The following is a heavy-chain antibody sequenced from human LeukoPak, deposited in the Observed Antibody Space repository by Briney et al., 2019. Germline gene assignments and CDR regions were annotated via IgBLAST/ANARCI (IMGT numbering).Heavy chain of an antibody. V-gene: IGHV3-21*01. D-gene: IGHD1-26*01. Sequence: GGSLRLSCAASGFTFSSYSMNWVRQAPGKGLEWVSSISSSSSYIYYADSVKGRFTISRDNAENSLYLQMNSLRAEDTAVYYCARVKSRSGRAFDIWGQGTMVTVSS. J-gene: IGHJ3*02. CDR2: ISSSSSYI. CDR3: ARVKSRSGRAFDI. CDR1: GFTFSSYS.